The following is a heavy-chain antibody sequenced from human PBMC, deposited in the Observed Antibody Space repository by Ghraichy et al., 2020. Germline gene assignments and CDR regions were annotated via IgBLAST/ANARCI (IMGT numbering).Heavy chain of an antibody. CDR1: GFTFSDYY. CDR3: ARDSFRALMQLVHRTLDY. CDR2: ISSSGSTI. D-gene: IGHD6-6*01. Sequence: GGSLRLSCAASGFTFSDYYMSWIRQAPGKGLEWVSYISSSGSTIYYADSVKGRFTISRDNAKNSLYLQMNSLRAEDTAVYYCARDSFRALMQLVHRTLDYWGQGTLVTVSS. J-gene: IGHJ4*02. V-gene: IGHV3-11*01.